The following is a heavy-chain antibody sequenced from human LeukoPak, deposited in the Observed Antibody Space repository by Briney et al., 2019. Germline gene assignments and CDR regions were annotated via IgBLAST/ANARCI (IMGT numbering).Heavy chain of an antibody. Sequence: GGSLRLSCAASGFTFSSYGMHWVRQAPGKGLEWVAVIWYDGSNKYYADSVKGRFTISRDNSKNTLYLQMNSLRAEDTAVYYCARDGPYYDYVWGSYRYTGIFDYWGQGTLVTVSS. D-gene: IGHD3-16*02. CDR3: ARDGPYYDYVWGSYRYTGIFDY. CDR2: IWYDGSNK. J-gene: IGHJ4*02. V-gene: IGHV3-33*01. CDR1: GFTFSSYG.